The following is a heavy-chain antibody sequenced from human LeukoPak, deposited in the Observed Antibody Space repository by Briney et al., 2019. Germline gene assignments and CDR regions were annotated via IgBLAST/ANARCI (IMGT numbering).Heavy chain of an antibody. J-gene: IGHJ6*03. V-gene: IGHV3-11*01. CDR3: AREGVFGVAPYWYMDV. Sequence: GGSLRLPCAASGFTFSDYYMSWIRQAPGKGLEWVSYISSSGSTIYYADSVKGRFTISRDNAKNSLYLQMNSLRAEDTAVYYCAREGVFGVAPYWYMDVWGKGTTVTVSS. D-gene: IGHD3-3*01. CDR1: GFTFSDYY. CDR2: ISSSGSTI.